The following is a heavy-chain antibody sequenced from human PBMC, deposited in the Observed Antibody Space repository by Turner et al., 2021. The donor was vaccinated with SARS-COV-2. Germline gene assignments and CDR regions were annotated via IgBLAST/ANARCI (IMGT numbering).Heavy chain of an antibody. V-gene: IGHV4-39*01. D-gene: IGHD3-22*01. Sequence: QLQLQESGPGLVKPSETLSLTCTVSGGSISSRSYFWGWIRQPPGKGLEWIGSIYYSGSTYHNPSLKSRVTISVDTSKNQFSLKLSSVTAADTAVYYCARNSPKRYYYDSSGYYDYWGQGTLVTVSS. CDR3: ARNSPKRYYYDSSGYYDY. J-gene: IGHJ4*02. CDR1: GGSISSRSYF. CDR2: IYYSGST.